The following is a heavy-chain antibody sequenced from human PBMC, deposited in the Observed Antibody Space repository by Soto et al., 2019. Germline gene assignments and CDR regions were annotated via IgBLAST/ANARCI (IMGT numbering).Heavy chain of an antibody. J-gene: IGHJ5*02. CDR1: GYSFTSYW. Sequence: LGESLKISCKGSGYSFTSYWIGWVRQMPGKGLECMGIIYPGDSDTRYSPSFQGQVTISADKSISTAYLQWSSLKASDTAMYYCARGYCSGGSCYRTGFDPWGQGTLVTVSS. V-gene: IGHV5-51*01. CDR2: IYPGDSDT. D-gene: IGHD2-15*01. CDR3: ARGYCSGGSCYRTGFDP.